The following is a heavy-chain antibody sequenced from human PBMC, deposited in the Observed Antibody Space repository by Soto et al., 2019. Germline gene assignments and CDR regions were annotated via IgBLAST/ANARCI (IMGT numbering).Heavy chain of an antibody. Sequence: GASVKVSCKASGGTFSSYAISWVRQAPGQGLEWMGGIIPIFGNTNYAQKLQGRVTMTTDTSTSTAYMELRSLRSDDTAVYYCARDFGYCSGGSCYANPYFDYWGQGTLVTVSS. CDR3: ARDFGYCSGGSCYANPYFDY. CDR1: GGTFSSYA. J-gene: IGHJ4*02. V-gene: IGHV1-18*01. CDR2: IIPIFGNT. D-gene: IGHD2-15*01.